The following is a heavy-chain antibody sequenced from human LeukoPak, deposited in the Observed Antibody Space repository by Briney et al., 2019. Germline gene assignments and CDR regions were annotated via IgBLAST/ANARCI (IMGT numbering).Heavy chain of an antibody. CDR1: GYTLTELS. V-gene: IGHV1-24*01. Sequence: ASVKVSCKVSGYTLTELSMHWVRQAPGKGLEWMGGFDPEDGETIYARKFQGRVTMTEDTSTDTAYMELSSLRSEDTAVYYCATVAGYSSSWYRGQYYYGMDVWGQGTTVTVSS. CDR2: FDPEDGET. J-gene: IGHJ6*02. D-gene: IGHD6-13*01. CDR3: ATVAGYSSSWYRGQYYYGMDV.